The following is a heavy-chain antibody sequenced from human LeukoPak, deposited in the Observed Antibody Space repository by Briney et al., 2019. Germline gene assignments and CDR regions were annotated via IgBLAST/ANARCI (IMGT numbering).Heavy chain of an antibody. Sequence: GSLRLSCAASGFTFSGSALHWVRQASGKGLEWVGRIRSTANGYATAYAASVKGRFTISRDDSKNTAYLQMNSLRAEDTAVYYCAKDSKWLENIFDYWGQGTLVTVSS. D-gene: IGHD6-19*01. CDR1: GFTFSGSA. V-gene: IGHV3-73*01. CDR3: AKDSKWLENIFDY. CDR2: IRSTANGYAT. J-gene: IGHJ4*02.